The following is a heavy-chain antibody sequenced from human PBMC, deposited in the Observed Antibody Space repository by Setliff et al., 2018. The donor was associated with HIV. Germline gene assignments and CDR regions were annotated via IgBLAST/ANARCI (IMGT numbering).Heavy chain of an antibody. V-gene: IGHV1-69*06. CDR2: TIPVVGTP. J-gene: IGHJ6*02. CDR3: ARGVGINYYYYYGMDV. D-gene: IGHD1-26*01. CDR1: GGTFSTYG. Sequence: SVKVSCKASGGTFSTYGITWVRQAPGQGLEWMGGTIPVVGTPTYAQKFQGRVTIIADKSTSTAYMELSSLRSEDTAVYYCARGVGINYYYYYGMDVWGQGTTVTVSS.